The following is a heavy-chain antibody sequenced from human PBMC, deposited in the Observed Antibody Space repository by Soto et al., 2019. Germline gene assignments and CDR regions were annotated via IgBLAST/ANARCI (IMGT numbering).Heavy chain of an antibody. CDR1: GYTFTSYG. D-gene: IGHD5-12*01. V-gene: IGHV1-18*01. CDR2: ISAYNGNT. Sequence: GASVKVSCKASGYTFTSYGMSWVRQAPGQGLEWMGWISAYNGNTNYAQKLQGRVTMTTDTSTSTAYMELRSLRSDDTAVYYCARVPRWLQPTGSHWLDPWGQGTLVTVSS. CDR3: ARVPRWLQPTGSHWLDP. J-gene: IGHJ5*02.